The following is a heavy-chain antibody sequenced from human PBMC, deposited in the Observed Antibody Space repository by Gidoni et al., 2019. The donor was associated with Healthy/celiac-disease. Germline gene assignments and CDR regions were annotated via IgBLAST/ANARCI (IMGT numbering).Heavy chain of an antibody. J-gene: IGHJ3*02. CDR3: ARSGSRVVAATRGPLKNAFDI. CDR2: ISSSSSTI. V-gene: IGHV3-48*01. Sequence: EVQLVESGGGLVQPGGSLRISCAASALTFSSYSMNCVRQAPGKGLELVSYISSSSSTIYYVDSVKGRFTISRDKAKNSLYLQMNSLRAEDTAVYYCARSGSRVVAATRGPLKNAFDIWGQGTMVTVSS. CDR1: ALTFSSYS. D-gene: IGHD2-15*01.